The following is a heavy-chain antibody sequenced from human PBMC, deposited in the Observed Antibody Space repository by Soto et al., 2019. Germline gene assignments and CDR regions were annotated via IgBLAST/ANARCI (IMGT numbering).Heavy chain of an antibody. V-gene: IGHV3-30-3*01. CDR3: ARDKAGAFGY. D-gene: IGHD6-19*01. Sequence: QVQLVESGGGVVQPGRSLRLSRAASGFTFSSYAMHWVRQAPGKGLEWVEVISYDGSNKYYADSVKGRFTISRDNSKNTLYLQMNSMRAEDTAVYYCARDKAGAFGYWGQGTLVTVSS. CDR2: ISYDGSNK. J-gene: IGHJ4*02. CDR1: GFTFSSYA.